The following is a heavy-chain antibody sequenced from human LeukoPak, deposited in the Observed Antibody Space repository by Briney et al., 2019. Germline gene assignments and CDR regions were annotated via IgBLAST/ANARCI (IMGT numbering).Heavy chain of an antibody. CDR3: ARGSEMAPDAFDI. CDR1: GYTFTIYD. CDR2: MNPNSGNT. J-gene: IGHJ3*02. D-gene: IGHD5-24*01. V-gene: IGHV1-8*01. Sequence: ASVNVSCKASGYTFTIYDINWVRQATGQGLEWMGWMNPNSGNTGYAQKFQGRVTMTRNTSISTAYMELSSLRSEDTAVYYCARGSEMAPDAFDIWGQGTMVTVSS.